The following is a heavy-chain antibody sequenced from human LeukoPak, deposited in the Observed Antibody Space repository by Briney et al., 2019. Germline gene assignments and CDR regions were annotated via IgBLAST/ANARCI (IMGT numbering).Heavy chain of an antibody. CDR2: ISGSGGST. Sequence: GGSLRLSCAASGFTFSSYAMSWVRQAPGKGLEWVSAISGSGGSTYYANSVKGRFTISRDNSKNTLYLQMNSLRAEDTAVYYCAKGLAYCGGDCYSGFDYWGQGTLVTVSS. J-gene: IGHJ4*02. V-gene: IGHV3-23*01. CDR3: AKGLAYCGGDCYSGFDY. D-gene: IGHD2-21*02. CDR1: GFTFSSYA.